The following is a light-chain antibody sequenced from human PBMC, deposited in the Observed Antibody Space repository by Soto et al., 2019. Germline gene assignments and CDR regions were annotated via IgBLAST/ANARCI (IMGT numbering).Light chain of an antibody. CDR1: SSNIGSNY. J-gene: IGLJ3*02. CDR3: AAWDDSLSGHGV. CDR2: RNN. Sequence: QAVVTQPPSASGTPGQRVTISCSGSSSNIGSNYVYWYQQLPGTAPKLLIYRNNQRPSGVPDRFSGSKSGTSASLAISGLRSEDEADYYCAAWDDSLSGHGVFGGGTMLTVL. V-gene: IGLV1-47*01.